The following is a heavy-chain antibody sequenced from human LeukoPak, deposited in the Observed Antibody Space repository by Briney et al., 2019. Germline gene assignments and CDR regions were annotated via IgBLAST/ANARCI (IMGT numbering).Heavy chain of an antibody. V-gene: IGHV3-23*01. CDR3: AKDERAGRSGWQFDY. J-gene: IGHJ4*02. Sequence: GGSLRLSCAASGFAFSSYAMTWVRQAPGKGLEWVSAISGSGGSYNTYYADSVKGRFTISRDNSKSTLSLQMNSLRAEDTAVYYCAKDERAGRSGWQFDYWGQGTLVTVSS. CDR2: ISGSGGSYNT. D-gene: IGHD6-19*01. CDR1: GFAFSSYA.